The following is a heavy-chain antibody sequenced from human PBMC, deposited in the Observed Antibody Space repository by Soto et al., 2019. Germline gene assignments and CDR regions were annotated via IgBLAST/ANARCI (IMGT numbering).Heavy chain of an antibody. CDR1: GGSISSGGYY. CDR3: ARETPLDYYDSSGYYLRYSDY. V-gene: IGHV4-31*03. J-gene: IGHJ4*02. D-gene: IGHD3-22*01. CDR2: IYYSGST. Sequence: SETLSLTCTVSGGSISSGGYYWSWIRQHPGKGLEWIGYIYYSGSTYYNPSLKSRVTISVDTSKNQFSLKLSSVTAADTAVYYCARETPLDYYDSSGYYLRYSDYWGQGTLVPVSS.